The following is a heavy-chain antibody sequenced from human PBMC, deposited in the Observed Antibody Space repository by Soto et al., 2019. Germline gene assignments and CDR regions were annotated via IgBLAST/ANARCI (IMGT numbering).Heavy chain of an antibody. J-gene: IGHJ6*02. D-gene: IGHD2-15*01. V-gene: IGHV1-69*13. Sequence: SVKVSCKASGGTFSSYAISWVRQAPGQGLEWMGGIIPIFGTANYAQKFQGRVTITADESTSTAYMELSSLRSEDTAVYYCARDRLGCSGGSCSTDDYGMDVWGQGTTVTVSS. CDR2: IIPIFGTA. CDR3: ARDRLGCSGGSCSTDDYGMDV. CDR1: GGTFSSYA.